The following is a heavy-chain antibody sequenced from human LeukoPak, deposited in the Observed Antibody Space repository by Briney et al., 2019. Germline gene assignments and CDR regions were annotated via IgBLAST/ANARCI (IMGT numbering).Heavy chain of an antibody. J-gene: IGHJ4*02. CDR1: GFTFSSYA. CDR2: ISGSGGST. V-gene: IGHV3-23*01. CDR3: ASSPSSYFDY. Sequence: GGSLRLSCAASGFTFSSYAMSWVRQAPGKGLEWVSAISGSGGSTYYADSVKGRFTISRDNSKNMLYLQMSSLRTEDTGVYYCASSPSSYFDYWGQGTLVTVSS. D-gene: IGHD6-19*01.